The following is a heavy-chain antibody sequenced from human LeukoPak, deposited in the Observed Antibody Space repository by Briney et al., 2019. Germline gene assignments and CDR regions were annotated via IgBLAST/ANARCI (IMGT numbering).Heavy chain of an antibody. Sequence: SETLSLTCTVSGGSISSYYWSWIRQPPGKGLEWIGYIYYSGSTNYNPSLKSRVTISVDTSKNQFSLKLSSVTAADTAVYYCARLRYYDSSGYYSRFDPWGQGTLVTVSS. J-gene: IGHJ5*02. CDR2: IYYSGST. V-gene: IGHV4-59*08. CDR3: ARLRYYDSSGYYSRFDP. CDR1: GGSISSYY. D-gene: IGHD3-22*01.